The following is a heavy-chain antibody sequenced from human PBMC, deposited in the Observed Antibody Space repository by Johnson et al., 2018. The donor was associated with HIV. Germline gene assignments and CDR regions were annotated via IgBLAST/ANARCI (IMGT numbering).Heavy chain of an antibody. CDR1: GFTFSDDY. CDR3: ARDPTIAWDLKGDAFDI. CDR2: ISRSGSTI. V-gene: IGHV3-11*01. D-gene: IGHD1-26*01. Sequence: QVQLVESGGGLVKPGGSLRLSCAASGFTFSDDYMSWIRQAPGKGLEWVSYISRSGSTITYADSVKGRFTISRDNAKNSLYLQMNSLRAEDTALYYCARDPTIAWDLKGDAFDIWGQGTMVTVSS. J-gene: IGHJ3*02.